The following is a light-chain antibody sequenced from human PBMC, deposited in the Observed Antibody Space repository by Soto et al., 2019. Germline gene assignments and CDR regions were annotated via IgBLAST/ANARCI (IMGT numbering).Light chain of an antibody. CDR2: AAS. CDR1: QSISTF. J-gene: IGKJ5*01. CDR3: QQRYSSPPIT. Sequence: DIQLTQSPSSLSASVGDRVTITCRASQSISTFLNWYQQKRGKAPELLIYAASNLQSGVPSRFSGSGSGTEFTLTISSLQPEDFAPYYCQQRYSSPPITFGQGTRLEI. V-gene: IGKV1-39*01.